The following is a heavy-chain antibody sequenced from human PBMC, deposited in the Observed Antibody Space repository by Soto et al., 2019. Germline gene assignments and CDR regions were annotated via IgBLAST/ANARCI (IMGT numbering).Heavy chain of an antibody. Sequence: ASVKVSCKASGYTFTTYYMHWMRQAPGQGLEWMGIINPSGGTTSYAQKFQGRVTMTRDTSTSTVYMELSSLRSEDTAVYYCAREGIAVAGTGAFDIWGQGTMVTVSS. D-gene: IGHD6-19*01. V-gene: IGHV1-46*01. CDR1: GYTFTTYY. CDR3: AREGIAVAGTGAFDI. J-gene: IGHJ3*02. CDR2: INPSGGTT.